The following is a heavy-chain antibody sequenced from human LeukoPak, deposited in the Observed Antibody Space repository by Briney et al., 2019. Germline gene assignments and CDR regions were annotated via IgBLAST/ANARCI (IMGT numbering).Heavy chain of an antibody. J-gene: IGHJ4*02. CDR1: GGTFSSYT. V-gene: IGHV1-69*04. CDR2: TIPILGIA. D-gene: IGHD2-2*01. Sequence: ASVKVSCKASGGTFSSYTISWVRQAPGQGLEWMGRTIPILGIANYAQKFQGRVTITADKSTSTAYMELSSLRSEDTAVYYCARDPPGGKSPAADFDYWGQGTLVTVSS. CDR3: ARDPPGGKSPAADFDY.